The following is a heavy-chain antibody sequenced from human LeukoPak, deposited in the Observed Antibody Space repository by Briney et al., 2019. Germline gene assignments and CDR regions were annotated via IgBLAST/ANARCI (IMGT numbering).Heavy chain of an antibody. V-gene: IGHV1-69*05. Sequence: KVSCKASGGTFSSYTISWVRQAPGQGLEWMGRIIPFFGTANYAQKFQGRVTITTDESTSTAYMGVSRLRSDDTAVYYCARGGGTVFGVINDWGQGTLVTVSS. J-gene: IGHJ4*02. CDR2: IIPFFGTA. CDR1: GGTFSSYT. D-gene: IGHD3-3*01. CDR3: ARGGGTVFGVIND.